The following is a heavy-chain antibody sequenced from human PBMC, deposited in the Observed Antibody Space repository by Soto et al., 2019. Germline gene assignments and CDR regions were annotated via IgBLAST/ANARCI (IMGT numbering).Heavy chain of an antibody. CDR1: GLTFSSYA. J-gene: IGHJ4*02. CDR3: AKDVGVREPSQVDY. D-gene: IGHD1-26*01. Sequence: EVQLLESGGCLVQPGGSLRVSCAASGLTFSSYAMSWVRQAPGKGLEWVSAISGSGGSTYYADSVKGRFTISRDNSKNTLYLQMNSLRAEDTAVYYCAKDVGVREPSQVDYWGQGTLVTVSS. CDR2: ISGSGGST. V-gene: IGHV3-23*01.